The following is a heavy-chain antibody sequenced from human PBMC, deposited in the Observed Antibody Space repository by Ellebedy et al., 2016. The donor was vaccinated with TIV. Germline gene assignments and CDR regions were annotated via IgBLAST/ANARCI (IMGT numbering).Heavy chain of an antibody. J-gene: IGHJ4*02. V-gene: IGHV1-2*02. CDR1: GYTFTGYY. Sequence: AASVKVSCKASGYTFTGYYIHWVRQVPGQGLEWMGWINPNSGGTNYAQKFQARVTMTRDTSITTVYMELRRLKSDDTAVYYCAREQGSVFHHWGQGTLVTVSS. CDR2: INPNSGGT. CDR3: AREQGSVFHH.